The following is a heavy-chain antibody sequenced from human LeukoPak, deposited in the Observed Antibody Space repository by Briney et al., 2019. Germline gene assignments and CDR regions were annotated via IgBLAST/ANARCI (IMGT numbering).Heavy chain of an antibody. CDR2: IYTSGST. D-gene: IGHD6-13*01. Sequence: SETQSLACAGYGGSFSGYYWSWIRQPAGKGLEWIGRIYTSGSTNYNPSLKSRVTMSVDTSKNQFSLKLSSVTAADTAVYYCARVYEAGARSNCWYFGYYYYGMDVWGQGTTVTVSS. CDR1: GGSFSGYY. J-gene: IGHJ6*02. CDR3: ARVYEAGARSNCWYFGYYYYGMDV. V-gene: IGHV4-59*10.